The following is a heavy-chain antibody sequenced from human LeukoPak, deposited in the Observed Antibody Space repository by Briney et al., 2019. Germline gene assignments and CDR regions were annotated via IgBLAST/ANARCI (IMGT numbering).Heavy chain of an antibody. D-gene: IGHD3-16*01. Sequence: GGSLRLSCAASGFTFSNYWMHWVRQAPGKGLEWVSRINERATIISYADSVKGRFTNSRENARNTLYLQMNSLTAEDTAVYYCVRDLILVWTPGDDFDHWGQGTLVTVSS. CDR2: INERATII. CDR3: VRDLILVWTPGDDFDH. V-gene: IGHV3-74*01. CDR1: GFTFSNYW. J-gene: IGHJ4*02.